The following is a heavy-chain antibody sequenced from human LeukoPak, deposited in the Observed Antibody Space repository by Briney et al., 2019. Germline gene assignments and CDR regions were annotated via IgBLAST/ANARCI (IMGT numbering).Heavy chain of an antibody. CDR1: GYTLTELS. CDR3: ATDVAIFGVGIYYFDY. J-gene: IGHJ4*02. Sequence: ASVKVSCKVSGYTLTELSMHWVRQAPGKGLEWMGGFDPEDGETIYAQKFQGRVTMTEDTSTDIAYMELSSLRSEDTAVYYCATDVAIFGVGIYYFDYWGQETLVTVSS. V-gene: IGHV1-24*01. D-gene: IGHD3-3*01. CDR2: FDPEDGET.